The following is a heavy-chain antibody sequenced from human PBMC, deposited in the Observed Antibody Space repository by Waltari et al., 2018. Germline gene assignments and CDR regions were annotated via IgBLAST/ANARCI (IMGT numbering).Heavy chain of an antibody. CDR3: ARVVPSGWYLVLGYFDY. J-gene: IGHJ4*02. CDR2: INGADGAT. V-gene: IGHV3-23*01. CDR1: GITFSQFS. Sequence: EVQLLVSGGALVQPGGSLRLACAASGITFSQFSMAWVRTASRKGLEDVSGINGADGATIYAASVKGRFTISRDISENTLYLQMNSLRVEDTAVYYCARVVPSGWYLVLGYFDYWGQGTLVTVSS. D-gene: IGHD6-19*01.